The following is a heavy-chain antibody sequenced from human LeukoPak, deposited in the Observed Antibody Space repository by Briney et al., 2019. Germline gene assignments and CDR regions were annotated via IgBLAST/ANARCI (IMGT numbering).Heavy chain of an antibody. J-gene: IGHJ4*02. D-gene: IGHD6-19*01. CDR2: INLSGGST. Sequence: ASVKVSCKASGYTFTSYYMHWVRQAPGQGLEWMGIINLSGGSTSYAQKFQGRVTMTRDTSTSTVYMELSSLRSEDTAVYYCARESVAGPFDYWGQGTLVTVSS. CDR1: GYTFTSYY. CDR3: ARESVAGPFDY. V-gene: IGHV1-46*03.